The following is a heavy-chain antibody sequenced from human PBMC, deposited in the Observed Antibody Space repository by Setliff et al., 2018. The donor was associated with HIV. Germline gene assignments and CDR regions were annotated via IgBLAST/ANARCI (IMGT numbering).Heavy chain of an antibody. CDR1: GGTINSGTYY. CDR2: IYSSGNT. Sequence: PSETLSLTCTVSGGTINSGTYYWSWIRQPAGKGLEWIGHIYSSGNTNYNLSLKSRVTISVDTSKNQFSLKLTSVTAADTARYYCASLQAVSGSHAFDVWGQGTMVTVSS. CDR3: ASLQAVSGSHAFDV. J-gene: IGHJ3*01. D-gene: IGHD6-19*01. V-gene: IGHV4-61*09.